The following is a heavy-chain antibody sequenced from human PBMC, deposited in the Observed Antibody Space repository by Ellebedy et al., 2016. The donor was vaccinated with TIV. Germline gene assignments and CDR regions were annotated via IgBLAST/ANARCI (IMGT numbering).Heavy chain of an antibody. CDR1: GGTFSSYA. J-gene: IGHJ6*02. V-gene: IGHV1-69*06. Sequence: SVKVSXKASGGTFSSYAISWVRQAPGQGLEWMGGIIPIFGTANYAQKFQGRVTITADKSTSTAYMELSSLRSEDTAVYYCARVYSLPSPPQPNQYYYGMDVWGQGTTVTVSS. CDR3: ARVYSLPSPPQPNQYYYGMDV. D-gene: IGHD4-11*01. CDR2: IIPIFGTA.